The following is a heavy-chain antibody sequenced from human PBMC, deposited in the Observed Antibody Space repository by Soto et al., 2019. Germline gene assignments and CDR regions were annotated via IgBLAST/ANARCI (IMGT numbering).Heavy chain of an antibody. D-gene: IGHD1-1*01. CDR1: GYAFTTYG. CDR2: ISAHNGNT. V-gene: IGHV1-18*01. CDR3: ARGRYGDY. J-gene: IGHJ4*02. Sequence: QVHLVQSGAEVKKPGASVKVSCQGSGYAFTTYGITWVRQAPGQGLEWMGWISAHNGNTNYAQKLQGRVTVTRDTSTSTAYRGLRSLRYDDTAVYYCARGRYGDYWGQGALVTVSS.